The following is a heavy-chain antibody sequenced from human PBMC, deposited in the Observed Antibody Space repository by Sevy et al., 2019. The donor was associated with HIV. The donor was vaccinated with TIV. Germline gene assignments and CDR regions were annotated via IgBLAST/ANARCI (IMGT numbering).Heavy chain of an antibody. CDR1: GYTFTGDY. D-gene: IGHD2-21*01. Sequence: ASVKVSCKASGYTFTGDYIHWVRQASGQGLEWVGWIKPNNGDTKYARDFQGRVTMTRDTSINTAYMELSGLRSDDTVVYYCAKDPSIAGSSFYGLDVWGQGTAVTVSS. CDR3: AKDPSIAGSSFYGLDV. V-gene: IGHV1-2*02. CDR2: IKPNNGDT. J-gene: IGHJ6*02.